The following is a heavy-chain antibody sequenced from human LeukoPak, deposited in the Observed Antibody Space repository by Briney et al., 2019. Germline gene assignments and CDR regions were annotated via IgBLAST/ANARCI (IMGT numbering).Heavy chain of an antibody. Sequence: GGSLRLSCAASGFTFSDYYMSWIRQAPGKGLEWVSYISSSSYTNYADSVKGRFTISRDNAKNSLYLQMNSLRAEDTAVYYCARDLIPTDYYDSSGYFDYWGQGTLVTVSS. D-gene: IGHD3-22*01. J-gene: IGHJ4*02. CDR3: ARDLIPTDYYDSSGYFDY. V-gene: IGHV3-11*06. CDR2: ISSSSYT. CDR1: GFTFSDYY.